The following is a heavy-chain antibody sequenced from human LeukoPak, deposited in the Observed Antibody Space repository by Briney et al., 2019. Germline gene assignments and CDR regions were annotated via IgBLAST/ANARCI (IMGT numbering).Heavy chain of an antibody. D-gene: IGHD3-22*01. CDR2: ISSSGSTI. CDR3: ARDRPNYYDSSGYFLFDY. J-gene: IGHJ4*02. Sequence: PGGSLRLSCAASGFTFSSHSMSWVRQAPGKGLEWVSYISSSGSTIYYADSVKGRFTISRDNAKNSLYLQMNSLRAEDTAVYYCARDRPNYYDSSGYFLFDYWGQGTLVTVSS. CDR1: GFTFSSHS. V-gene: IGHV3-48*04.